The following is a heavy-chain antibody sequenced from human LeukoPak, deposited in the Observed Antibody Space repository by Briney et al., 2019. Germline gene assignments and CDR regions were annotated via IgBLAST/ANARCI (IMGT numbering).Heavy chain of an antibody. D-gene: IGHD1-7*01. CDR1: GFTFDDYG. V-gene: IGHV3-20*04. J-gene: IGHJ4*02. CDR3: VRDINWNYFFDY. CDR2: INWNGGST. Sequence: TGGSLRLSCAASGFTFDDYGMSWVRQAPGKGLEWVSGINWNGGSTGYADSVKGRFTISRDNAKNTLYLQMDSLRTEDTAIYYCVRDINWNYFFDYWGLGILVTVSS.